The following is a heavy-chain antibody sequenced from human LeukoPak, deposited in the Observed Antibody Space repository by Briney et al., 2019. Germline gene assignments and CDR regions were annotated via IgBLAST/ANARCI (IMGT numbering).Heavy chain of an antibody. CDR2: ISAYNGNT. CDR1: GYTFTSYG. Sequence: ASVKVSCKASGYTFTSYGISWVRQAPGQGLEWMGWISAYNGNTNYAQKLQGRVTMTTDTSTSTAYMELRSLRSDDTAVYYCASPWGVYCGGDCSPYGMDVWGQGTTVTVSS. CDR3: ASPWGVYCGGDCSPYGMDV. D-gene: IGHD2-21*02. V-gene: IGHV1-18*01. J-gene: IGHJ6*02.